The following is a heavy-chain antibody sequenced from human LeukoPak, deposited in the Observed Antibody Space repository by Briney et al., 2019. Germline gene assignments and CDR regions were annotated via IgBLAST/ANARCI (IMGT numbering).Heavy chain of an antibody. D-gene: IGHD2/OR15-2a*01. CDR3: AKGLALSYWYFDL. J-gene: IGHJ2*01. CDR2: IKQDGSEK. CDR1: GFTFSSYW. V-gene: IGHV3-7*03. Sequence: GGSLRLSCAASGFTFSSYWMSWVRQAPGKGLEWVANIKQDGSEKYYVDSVKGRFTISRDNAKNSLYLQMNSLRAEDTAVYYCAKGLALSYWYFDLWGRGTLVTVSS.